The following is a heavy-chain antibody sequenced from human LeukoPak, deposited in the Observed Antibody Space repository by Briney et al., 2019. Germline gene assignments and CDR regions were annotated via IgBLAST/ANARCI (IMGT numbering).Heavy chain of an antibody. Sequence: GGSLRLSCAASGFTFSNVWMSWVRQAPGKGLEWVGRIKSKSDGGTTDYAAPVKGRFTISRDDSKNTPYLQMNSLKTEDTGVYYCAKDRGSGSYHFDHWGQGNLVTVSS. D-gene: IGHD3-10*01. CDR2: IKSKSDGGTT. CDR1: GFTFSNVW. J-gene: IGHJ4*02. V-gene: IGHV3-15*01. CDR3: AKDRGSGSYHFDH.